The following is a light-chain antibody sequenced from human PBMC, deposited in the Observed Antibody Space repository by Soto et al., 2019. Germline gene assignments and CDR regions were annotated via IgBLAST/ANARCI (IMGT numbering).Light chain of an antibody. CDR1: QIVSSY. Sequence: EIVLTQSPATLSLSPGERATLSCRASQIVSSYLAWYQQKPGQAPRVLIYDASNRATGIPARFSGSGAGTDFTLSISSLEPEDFAVYYCQQYNNWPRTFGQGTKVDIK. V-gene: IGKV3-11*01. J-gene: IGKJ1*01. CDR2: DAS. CDR3: QQYNNWPRT.